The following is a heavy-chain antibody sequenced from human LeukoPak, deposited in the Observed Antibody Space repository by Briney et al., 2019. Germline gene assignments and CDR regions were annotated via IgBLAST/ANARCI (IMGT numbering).Heavy chain of an antibody. CDR1: GGTFSSYA. CDR2: IIHIFGTA. D-gene: IGHD3-3*01. J-gene: IGHJ3*02. V-gene: IGHV1-69*13. Sequence: ASVKVSCKASGGTFSSYAISWVRQAPGQGLEWMGGIIHIFGTANYAQKFQGRVTITADESTSTAYMELSSLRSEDTAVYYCARGYPVPYYDFWSGPFKGGWNAFDIWGQGTMVTVSS. CDR3: ARGYPVPYYDFWSGPFKGGWNAFDI.